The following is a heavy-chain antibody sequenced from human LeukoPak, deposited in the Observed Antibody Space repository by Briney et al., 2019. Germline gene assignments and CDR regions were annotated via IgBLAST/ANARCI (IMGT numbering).Heavy chain of an antibody. J-gene: IGHJ4*02. CDR2: INTNTGNP. CDR3: AKEGTYGSSWSLDY. Sequence: PEASVKVSCKASGYTFTSYAMNWVRQAPGQGLEWMGWINTNTGNPTYAQGFTGRFVFSLDTSVSTAYLQISSLKAEDTAVYYCAKEGTYGSSWSLDYWGQGTLVTVSS. V-gene: IGHV7-4-1*02. D-gene: IGHD6-13*01. CDR1: GYTFTSYA.